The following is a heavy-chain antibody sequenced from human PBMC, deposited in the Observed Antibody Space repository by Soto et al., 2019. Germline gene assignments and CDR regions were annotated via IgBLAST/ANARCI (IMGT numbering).Heavy chain of an antibody. CDR2: IDSRGRTL. V-gene: IGHV3-11*01. Sequence: LRLSCSASGFTFTDYSMSWIRQAPGKGLEWLAFIDSRGRTLSYADSVKGRFTISRDNAKNSLYLQMHSLRADDTAVYYCARQAARNYIDSWGQGDVVTVSS. D-gene: IGHD6-6*01. CDR3: ARQAARNYIDS. CDR1: GFTFTDYS. J-gene: IGHJ4*02.